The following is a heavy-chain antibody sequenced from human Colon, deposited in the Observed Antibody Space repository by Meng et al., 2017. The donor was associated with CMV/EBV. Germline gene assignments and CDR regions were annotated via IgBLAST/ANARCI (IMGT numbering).Heavy chain of an antibody. J-gene: IGHJ6*02. Sequence: GESLKISCAASGFTFSSYAITWVRRAPGQGPEWMGLISPYNGNTKYTQRLQDRVTMTTDTSTSTAYMELRSLRSDDTAVYYCARVVVIPADYYTMDVWGQGTTVTVSS. CDR1: GFTFSSYA. CDR2: ISPYNGNT. D-gene: IGHD2-2*01. CDR3: ARVVVIPADYYTMDV. V-gene: IGHV1-18*01.